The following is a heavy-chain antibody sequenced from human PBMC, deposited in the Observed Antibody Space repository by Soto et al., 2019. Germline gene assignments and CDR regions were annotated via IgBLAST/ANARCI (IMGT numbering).Heavy chain of an antibody. CDR3: VKGGWGDF. D-gene: IGHD3-16*01. J-gene: IGHJ4*02. CDR1: GFTFSTYD. CDR2: ISSSSSSV. V-gene: IGHV3-48*02. Sequence: GGSLRLSCAASGFTFSTYDMHWVRQAPGKGLEWDSFISSSSSSVNYADSVKGRFTISRDNAQNSLYLQMNSLRDDDTAVYYCVKGGWGDFWGQGTLVTVSS.